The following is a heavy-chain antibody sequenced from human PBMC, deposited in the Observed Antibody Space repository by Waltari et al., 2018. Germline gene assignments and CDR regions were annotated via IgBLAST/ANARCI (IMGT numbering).Heavy chain of an antibody. V-gene: IGHV3-7*01. D-gene: IGHD1-1*01. J-gene: IGHJ4*02. CDR1: GFTFSSNC. Sequence: EVQLVESGGGLVQPGGSLRLSCVTSGFTFSSNCMTWVRQAPGKGLEGVANIKEDGTEKYYVDSVKGRFTISRDIAENSLYLQMDSLRAEDTAVYYCVRNLKTTLWDWGQGTLVTVSS. CDR2: IKEDGTEK. CDR3: VRNLKTTLWD.